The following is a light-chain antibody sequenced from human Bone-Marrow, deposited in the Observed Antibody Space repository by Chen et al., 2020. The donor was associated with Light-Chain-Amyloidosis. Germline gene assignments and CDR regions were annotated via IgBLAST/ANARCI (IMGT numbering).Light chain of an antibody. J-gene: IGLJ1*01. Sequence: QSALTQPASVSGSPGQSITISCTGTSSDVGGDNHVSWYQQHPDKAPKLMIYEVTNRPSLVPDRFSGSKSDNTASLTISGLQTEDEADYFCSSYTITTTLVFGSGTRVTVL. CDR1: SSDVGGDNH. CDR2: EVT. V-gene: IGLV2-14*01. CDR3: SSYTITTTLV.